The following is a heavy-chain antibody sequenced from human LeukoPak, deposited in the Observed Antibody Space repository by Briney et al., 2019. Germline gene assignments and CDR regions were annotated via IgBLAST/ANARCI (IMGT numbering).Heavy chain of an antibody. CDR2: MKPDGSEK. V-gene: IGHV3-7*01. CDR3: AKISGPGMGIAVAYFDY. D-gene: IGHD6-19*01. Sequence: SGGSLRLSCAVSGFTFSSYWMTWVRQAPGKGLEWVATMKPDGSEKYYVDSVKGRFTISRDNAKNSLYLQMNSLRAEDTAVYYCAKISGPGMGIAVAYFDYWGQGTLVTVSS. CDR1: GFTFSSYW. J-gene: IGHJ4*02.